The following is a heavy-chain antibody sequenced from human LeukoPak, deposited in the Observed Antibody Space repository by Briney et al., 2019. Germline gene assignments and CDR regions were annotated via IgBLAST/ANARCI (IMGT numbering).Heavy chain of an antibody. CDR3: AAGGYYFDY. Sequence: GASVKVSCKASGYTFPDYYIHWVRQAPGQGLEWMGWINPNSGGTNFAQRFQGKVTMTRDTSVTTAYMEVSRLRSDDTAAYYCAAGGYYFDYWGQGTLVTVSS. D-gene: IGHD1-14*01. CDR1: GYTFPDYY. J-gene: IGHJ4*02. V-gene: IGHV1-2*02. CDR2: INPNSGGT.